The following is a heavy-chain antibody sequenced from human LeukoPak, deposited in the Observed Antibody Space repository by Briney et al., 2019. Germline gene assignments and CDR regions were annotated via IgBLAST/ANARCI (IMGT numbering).Heavy chain of an antibody. CDR1: GYTLTYSY. V-gene: IGHV1-2*02. J-gene: IGHJ4*02. D-gene: IGHD5-18*01. CDR2: INPKSGDT. CDR3: ATEEQYRNYFDH. Sequence: GASVTVSCKASGYTLTYSYMHWVRQAPGQGLEWLAWINPKSGDTNYAQKFQGRVTVTRDTSISTAYMELSGLTSDDTAVYYCATEEQYRNYFDHWGQGTLVTVSS.